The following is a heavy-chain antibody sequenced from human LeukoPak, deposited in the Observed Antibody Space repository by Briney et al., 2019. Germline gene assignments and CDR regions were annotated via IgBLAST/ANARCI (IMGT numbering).Heavy chain of an antibody. V-gene: IGHV4-39*01. J-gene: IGHJ4*02. Sequence: SETLSLTCTVSGGSIRSSNYYWGWIRQPPGKGLEWIGSIYYSGSTSYNPSLKSRVTISVDTSKNQFSLKLGSVTAADTAVHYCARNASDSGTSYYDYWGQGTLVTVSS. CDR3: ARNASDSGTSYYDY. CDR2: IYYSGST. CDR1: GGSIRSSNYY. D-gene: IGHD1-26*01.